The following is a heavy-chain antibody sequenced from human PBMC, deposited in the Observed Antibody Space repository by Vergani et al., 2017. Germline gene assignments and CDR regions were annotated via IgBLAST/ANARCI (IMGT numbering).Heavy chain of an antibody. CDR3: AKDDLSYSSGYFDY. Sequence: QVQLVESGGGVVQPGGSLRLSCAASGFTFSSTGMHWVRQAPGKGLEWVAFIRYDGSNKYYADSVKGRFTISRDNSKNTLYLQMNSLRAEDTAVYYCAKDDLSYSSGYFDYWGQGTLVTVSS. J-gene: IGHJ4*02. CDR2: IRYDGSNK. D-gene: IGHD3-22*01. CDR1: GFTFSSTG. V-gene: IGHV3-30*02.